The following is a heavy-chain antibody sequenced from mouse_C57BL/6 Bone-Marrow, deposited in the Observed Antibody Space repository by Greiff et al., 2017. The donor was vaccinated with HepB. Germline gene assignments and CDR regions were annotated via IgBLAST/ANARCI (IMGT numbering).Heavy chain of an antibody. D-gene: IGHD2-4*01. Sequence: EVKLLESGPGLVKPSQTVFLTCTVTGISITTGNYRWSWMRQFPGNKLEWIGYIYYSGTITDTPSLPSRTTSTRDTPKNQFCLEMNSLTAEDTSTYYCARMGFEYDVWWYFDVWGTGTTVTVSS. J-gene: IGHJ1*03. CDR3: ARMGFEYDVWWYFDV. CDR2: IYYSGTI. V-gene: IGHV3-5*01. CDR1: GISITTGNYR.